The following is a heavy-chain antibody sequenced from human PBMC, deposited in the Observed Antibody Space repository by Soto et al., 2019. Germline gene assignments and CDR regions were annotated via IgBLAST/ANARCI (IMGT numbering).Heavy chain of an antibody. CDR1: GFSFRSDG. CDR3: ARFYYDSSGYLPSPYYYYYGMDV. D-gene: IGHD3-22*01. V-gene: IGHV3-7*04. Sequence: GGLIRLSCAASGFSFRSDGMNWVRQAPGKGLEWVANIKQDGSEKYYVDSVKGRFTISRDNAKNSLYLQMNSLRAEDTAVYYCARFYYDSSGYLPSPYYYYYGMDVWGQGTTVTVSS. CDR2: IKQDGSEK. J-gene: IGHJ6*02.